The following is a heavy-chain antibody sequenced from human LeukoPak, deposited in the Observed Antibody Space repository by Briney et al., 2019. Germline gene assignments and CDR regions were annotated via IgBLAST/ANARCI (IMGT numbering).Heavy chain of an antibody. D-gene: IGHD3-10*01. CDR3: ARDWRDSYGSGSD. Sequence: SETLSLTCTVSGGSISNYWSWIRQPPGRGLEWIGYSYYTANTNYNPSLKSRVTISVDTSKNQFSLNLRSVTAADTAVYYCARDWRDSYGSGSDWGQGIRVTVSS. V-gene: IGHV4-59*01. J-gene: IGHJ4*02. CDR1: GGSISNY. CDR2: SYYTANT.